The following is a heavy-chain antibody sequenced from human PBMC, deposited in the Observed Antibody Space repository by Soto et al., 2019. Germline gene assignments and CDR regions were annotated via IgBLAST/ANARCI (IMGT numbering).Heavy chain of an antibody. V-gene: IGHV1-46*01. CDR1: GYTFTSCY. D-gene: IGHD1-7*01. Sequence: GASVKVSCKASGYTFTSCYMHWVRQAPGQGLEWMGIINPSGGSTSYAQKFQGRVTMTRDTSTSTVYMELSSLRSEDTAVYYCARQQKLELRSYWFDPWGQGTLVTVSS. CDR2: INPSGGST. CDR3: ARQQKLELRSYWFDP. J-gene: IGHJ5*02.